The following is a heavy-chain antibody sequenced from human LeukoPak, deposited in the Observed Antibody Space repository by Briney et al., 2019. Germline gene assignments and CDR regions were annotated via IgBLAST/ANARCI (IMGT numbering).Heavy chain of an antibody. CDR2: IWKDGSNK. D-gene: IGHD1-7*01. CDR1: GFTFSSYG. V-gene: IGHV3-33*01. J-gene: IGHJ4*02. CDR3: ARDPGELRFDY. Sequence: GRSMTPSSPASGFTFSSYGIHCVRQAPDKVLEWEAAIWKDGSNKYHTDSENGRSTTSRHNSKNTLYLQMNSLRAEDTAVYYCARDPGELRFDYWDQGTLVTVSS.